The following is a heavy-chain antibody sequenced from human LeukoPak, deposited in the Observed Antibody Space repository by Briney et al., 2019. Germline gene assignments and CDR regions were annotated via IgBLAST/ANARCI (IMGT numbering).Heavy chain of an antibody. D-gene: IGHD2-15*01. J-gene: IGHJ4*02. CDR2: ISSSGISI. V-gene: IGHV3-48*03. Sequence: GGSLRLSCTASGFVFSNCGMPWVRQAPGEGLVWVSDISSSGISIYYADSVTGRLPISRESAKNSLYLQMDSLRVEDTAIYLCGLSGGSSPAYCGQGTLVTVSS. CDR1: GFVFSNCG. CDR3: GLSGGSSPAY.